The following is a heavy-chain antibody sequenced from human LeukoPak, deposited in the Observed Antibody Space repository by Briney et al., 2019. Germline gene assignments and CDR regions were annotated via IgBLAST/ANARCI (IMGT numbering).Heavy chain of an antibody. CDR1: GGSISSYY. CDR2: IYYSGSA. Sequence: SETLSLTCTVSGGSISSYYWSWIRQPPGKGLEWIGYIYYSGSANYNPSLKSRVTISVDTSKNQFSLKLSSVTAADTAVYYCARGDMKKAVAGRGFDYWGQGTLVTVSS. D-gene: IGHD6-19*01. CDR3: ARGDMKKAVAGRGFDY. V-gene: IGHV4-59*12. J-gene: IGHJ4*02.